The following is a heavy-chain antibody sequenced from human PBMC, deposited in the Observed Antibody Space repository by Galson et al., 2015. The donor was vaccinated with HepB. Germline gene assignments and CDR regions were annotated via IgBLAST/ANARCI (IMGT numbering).Heavy chain of an antibody. D-gene: IGHD3-22*01. Sequence: SVKVSCKASGYTFTTYYIHWVRQTPGQGLEWMGIINPSGSNTSFAQNFQGRVTMTRDTSTSTVYMELSSLRSEDTAVYYCVRDINYYDSSAYFTEFYFDYWGQGTLVTVSS. CDR3: VRDINYYDSSAYFTEFYFDY. V-gene: IGHV1-46*03. CDR2: INPSGSNT. CDR1: GYTFTTYY. J-gene: IGHJ4*02.